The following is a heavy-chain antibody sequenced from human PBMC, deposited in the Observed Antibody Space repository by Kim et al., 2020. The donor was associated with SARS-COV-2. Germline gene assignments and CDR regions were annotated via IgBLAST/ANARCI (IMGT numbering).Heavy chain of an antibody. Sequence: KSRVTISVDTSKNQFSLKLSSVTAADTAVYYCAREWRWYEIVAGIQGDFDYWGQGTLVTVSS. V-gene: IGHV4-59*01. J-gene: IGHJ4*01. CDR3: AREWRWYEIVAGIQGDFDY. D-gene: IGHD6-19*01.